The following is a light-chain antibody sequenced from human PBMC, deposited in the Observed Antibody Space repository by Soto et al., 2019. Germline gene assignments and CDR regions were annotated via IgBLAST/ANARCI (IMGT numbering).Light chain of an antibody. V-gene: IGKV1-6*01. J-gene: IGKJ1*01. CDR1: RDVGSD. CDR2: AAS. Sequence: QMTHTPSSLSASVGEKISITCRASRDVGSDVSWYQQNPGQAPKLHICAASNLYSGVPSRFSGSRSGTKFTLTISSLQPEDFASYYCLQDYGDSWTFGQGTKVDIK. CDR3: LQDYGDSWT.